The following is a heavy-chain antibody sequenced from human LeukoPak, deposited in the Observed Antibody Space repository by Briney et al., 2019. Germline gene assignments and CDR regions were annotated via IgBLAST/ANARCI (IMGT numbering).Heavy chain of an antibody. CDR2: INPNSGGT. CDR1: GYTFTGYY. D-gene: IGHD6-6*01. Sequence: ASVTVSCKASGYTFTGYYMHWVRQAPGQGLEWMGRINPNSGGTNYAQKFQGRVTTTRDTSISTAYMELSRLRSDDTAVCYCATPLASSSCLMYWGQGTLVTVSS. CDR3: ATPLASSSCLMY. J-gene: IGHJ4*02. V-gene: IGHV1-2*06.